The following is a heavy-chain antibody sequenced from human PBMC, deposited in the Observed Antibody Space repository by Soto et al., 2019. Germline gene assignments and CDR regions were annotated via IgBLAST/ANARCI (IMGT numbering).Heavy chain of an antibody. J-gene: IGHJ4*02. CDR3: ARDRVAYYDILTGSWDY. CDR1: GFTFSSYG. V-gene: IGHV3-33*01. D-gene: IGHD3-9*01. CDR2: IWYDGSNK. Sequence: QVQLVGSRGGVVQPGRSLRLSCAASGFTFSSYGMHWVRQAPGKGLEWVAVIWYDGSNKYYADSVKGRFTISRDNSKNTLYLQMNSLRAEDTAVYYCARDRVAYYDILTGSWDYWGQGTLVTVSS.